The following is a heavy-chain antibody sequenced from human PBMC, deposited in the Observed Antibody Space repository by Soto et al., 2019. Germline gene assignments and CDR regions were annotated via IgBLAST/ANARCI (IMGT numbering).Heavy chain of an antibody. CDR1: GGFTSTNNW. CDR3: ARSPPSSYYGGSGTFDY. V-gene: IGHV4-4*02. CDR2: AYHSGST. D-gene: IGHD3-10*01. Sequence: QLQLQESGPGLVRPSGTLSLTCAVSGGFTSTNNWWSWVRQPPGKGLEWIGDAYHSGSTEYNPSLKSRVSISVDKSKNQISLKLTSATAADTAVYYYARSPPSSYYGGSGTFDYWGQGTLVTVSS. J-gene: IGHJ4*02.